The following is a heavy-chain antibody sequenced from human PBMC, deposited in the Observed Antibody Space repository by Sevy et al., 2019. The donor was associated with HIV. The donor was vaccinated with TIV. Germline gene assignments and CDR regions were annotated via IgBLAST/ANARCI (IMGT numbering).Heavy chain of an antibody. J-gene: IGHJ6*02. CDR1: GFSFSYYG. V-gene: IGHV3-30*18. CDR3: ANAYSGSYSHSYLYALDV. D-gene: IGHD1-26*01. CDR2: ISHDGINE. Sequence: GGSLRLSCTGSGFSFSYYGIHWVRQAPGKGLDWVALISHDGINEYYADSVKCRFTISRDNSRNTVYLEMNSLRNEDTAIYFCANAYSGSYSHSYLYALDVWGQGTTVTVSS.